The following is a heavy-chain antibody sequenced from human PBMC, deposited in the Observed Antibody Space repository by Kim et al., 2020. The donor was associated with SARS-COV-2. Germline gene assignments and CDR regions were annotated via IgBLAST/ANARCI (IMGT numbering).Heavy chain of an antibody. V-gene: IGHV7-4-1*02. Sequence: ASVKVSCKASGYTFTSYAMNWVRQAPGQGLEWMGWINTNTGNPTYAQGFTGRFVFSLDTSVSTAYLQISSLKAEDTAVYYCARDRDIFGYNWFDPWGQGTLVTVSS. J-gene: IGHJ5*02. CDR2: INTNTGNP. CDR1: GYTFTSYA. D-gene: IGHD3-3*01. CDR3: ARDRDIFGYNWFDP.